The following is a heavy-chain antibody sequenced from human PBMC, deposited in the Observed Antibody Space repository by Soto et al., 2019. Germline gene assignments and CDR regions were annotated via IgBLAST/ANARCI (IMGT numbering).Heavy chain of an antibody. D-gene: IGHD6-13*01. CDR1: GFTFSRYA. CDR2: ISYDGSNK. CDR3: ARDLYSSSWYWFDP. V-gene: IGHV3-30*04. Sequence: GGSLRLSCAASGFTFSRYAMHWVRQAPGKGLEWVAVISYDGSNKYYADSVKGRFTISRDNSKNTLYLQMNILRAEDTAVYYCARDLYSSSWYWFDPWGQGTLVTVSS. J-gene: IGHJ5*02.